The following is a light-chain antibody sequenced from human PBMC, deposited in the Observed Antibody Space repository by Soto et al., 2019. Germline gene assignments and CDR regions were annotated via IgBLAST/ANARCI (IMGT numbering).Light chain of an antibody. Sequence: EIVLTQSPGTLSLSPGERATFSCRTSQTVNTEFLAWYQQKPGLAPRLLIHGTSNRATGIPDRFSGSGSGTDFTLPISALVPEDFAVYYCQRYGSSPLYAFGQGTKLEI. CDR3: QRYGSSPLYA. CDR1: QTVNTEF. J-gene: IGKJ2*01. CDR2: GTS. V-gene: IGKV3-20*01.